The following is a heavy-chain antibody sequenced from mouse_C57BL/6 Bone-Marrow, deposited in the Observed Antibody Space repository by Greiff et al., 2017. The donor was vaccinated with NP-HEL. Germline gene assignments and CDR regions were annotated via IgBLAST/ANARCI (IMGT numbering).Heavy chain of an antibody. D-gene: IGHD2-4*01. V-gene: IGHV1-59*01. CDR1: GYTFPSYW. CDR3: ARAGDYDEDY. Sequence: VQLQQPGAELVRPGTSVKLSCKASGYTFPSYWMHWVKQRPGQGLEWIGVIDPSDSYTNYNQKFKGKATLTVDTSSSTAYMQLSSLTSEDSAVYYCARAGDYDEDYWGQGTLVTVSA. CDR2: IDPSDSYT. J-gene: IGHJ3*01.